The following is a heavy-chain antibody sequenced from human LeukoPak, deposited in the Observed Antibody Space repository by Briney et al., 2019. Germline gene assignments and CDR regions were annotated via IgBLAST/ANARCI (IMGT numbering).Heavy chain of an antibody. CDR2: ITGSTNYI. J-gene: IGHJ4*02. CDR1: GFPLSGYS. D-gene: IGHD5-18*01. V-gene: IGHV3-21*01. Sequence: GGSLRLSCAASGFPLSGYSMNWVRQAPGKGLEWVSSITGSTNYIYYADSVKGRFTISRDNAKNSLYLQMNSLRAEDTAVYYCASQTRGYSYGWYYFDYWGQGTLVTVSS. CDR3: ASQTRGYSYGWYYFDY.